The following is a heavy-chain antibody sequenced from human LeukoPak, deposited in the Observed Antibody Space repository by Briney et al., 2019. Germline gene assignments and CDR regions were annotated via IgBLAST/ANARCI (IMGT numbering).Heavy chain of an antibody. CDR3: ANQRKYYDILTGYYFDY. Sequence: GGSLRLSCAASGFTVSSNYMSWVRQAPGKGLEWVSAISGSGGSTYYADSVKGRFTISRDNSKNTLYLQMNSLRAEDTAVYYCANQRKYYDILTGYYFDYWGQGTLVTVSS. CDR2: ISGSGGST. J-gene: IGHJ4*02. CDR1: GFTVSSNY. V-gene: IGHV3-23*01. D-gene: IGHD3-9*01.